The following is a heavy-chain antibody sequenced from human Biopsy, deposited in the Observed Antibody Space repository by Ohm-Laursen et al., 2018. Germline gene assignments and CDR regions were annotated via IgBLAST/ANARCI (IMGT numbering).Heavy chain of an antibody. CDR1: GFTFTSQA. Sequence: SLRLSCAAFGFTFTSQAKSWVRQAPGKGLEWVSVISGSGGSTHNADSVKGRFTISRDNSKNKFFLQIKSLRAEDTAIYYCERRPFFDYWSAYYVDHWGQGALVTVSS. V-gene: IGHV3-23*01. CDR2: ISGSGGST. CDR3: ERRPFFDYWSAYYVDH. D-gene: IGHD3-3*01. J-gene: IGHJ5*02.